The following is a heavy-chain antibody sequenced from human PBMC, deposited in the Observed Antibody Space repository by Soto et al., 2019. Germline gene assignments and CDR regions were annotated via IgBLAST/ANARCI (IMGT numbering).Heavy chain of an antibody. J-gene: IGHJ4*02. CDR2: ISAYNGNT. Sequence: ASVKVSCKASGYTFTSYGISWVRQAPGQGLEWMGWISAYNGNTNYAQKLQGRVTMTTDTSTSTAYMELRSLRSDDKAVYYCARGLGIVVVPAAMYYFDYWGQGTLGTVYS. D-gene: IGHD2-2*01. V-gene: IGHV1-18*01. CDR1: GYTFTSYG. CDR3: ARGLGIVVVPAAMYYFDY.